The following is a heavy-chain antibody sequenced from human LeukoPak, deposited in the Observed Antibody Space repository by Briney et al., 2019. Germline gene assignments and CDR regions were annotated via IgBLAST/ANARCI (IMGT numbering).Heavy chain of an antibody. CDR2: IYYSGST. V-gene: IGHV4-61*01. J-gene: IGHJ6*02. CDR3: ARDQSGNRWDYYYYGMDV. D-gene: IGHD4-23*01. Sequence: SETLSLTCTVSGGSVSSGSYYWSWIRQPPGKGLEWIGYIYYSGSTNYNPPLKSRVTISVDTSKNQFSLKLSSVTAADTAVYYCARDQSGNRWDYYYYGMDVWGQGTTVTVSS. CDR1: GGSVSSGSYY.